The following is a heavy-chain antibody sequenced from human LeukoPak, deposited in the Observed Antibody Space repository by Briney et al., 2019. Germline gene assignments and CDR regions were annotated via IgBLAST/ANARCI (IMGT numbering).Heavy chain of an antibody. CDR1: GYTFTRYY. D-gene: IGHD6-19*01. CDR2: INPNSSDT. CDR3: ARTPYSSGSFDY. V-gene: IGHV1-2*02. J-gene: IGHJ4*02. Sequence: EAPVKVSCKASGYTFTRYYMHWVRQAPGQGLEWMGWINPNSSDTNYAQKFQGRVAMTTDTSIDTAYMELSRLTCDDTAVYYCARTPYSSGSFDYWGQGTLVTVSS.